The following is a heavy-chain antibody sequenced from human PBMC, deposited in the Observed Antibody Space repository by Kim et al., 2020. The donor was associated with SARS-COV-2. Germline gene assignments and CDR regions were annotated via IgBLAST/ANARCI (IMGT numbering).Heavy chain of an antibody. Sequence: ASVKVSCKASGYTFTGYYMHWVRQAPGQGLEWMGWINPNSGGTNYAQKFQGWVTMTRDTSTSTAYMELSRLRSDDTAVYYCARGDYGDYVFLDYWGQGTLVTVSS. CDR2: INPNSGGT. J-gene: IGHJ4*02. V-gene: IGHV1-2*04. D-gene: IGHD4-17*01. CDR1: GYTFTGYY. CDR3: ARGDYGDYVFLDY.